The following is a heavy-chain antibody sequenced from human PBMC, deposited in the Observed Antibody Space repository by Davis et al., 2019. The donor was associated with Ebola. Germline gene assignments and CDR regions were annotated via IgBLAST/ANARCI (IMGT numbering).Heavy chain of an antibody. Sequence: GGSLRLSCAATGFTFSSYGMHWVRQAPGKGLEWVSAISGSAGSTYYADSVKGRFTISRDNSKNTLYLQINSLRAEDTAVYYCAKQSPSDVLVVVAVRGYLDYWGQGALVTVSS. V-gene: IGHV3-23*01. CDR2: ISGSAGST. CDR3: AKQSPSDVLVVVAVRGYLDY. J-gene: IGHJ4*02. D-gene: IGHD2-15*01. CDR1: GFTFSSYG.